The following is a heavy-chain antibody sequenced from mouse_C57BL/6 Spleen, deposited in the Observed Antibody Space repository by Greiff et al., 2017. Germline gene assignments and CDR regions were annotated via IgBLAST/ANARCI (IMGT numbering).Heavy chain of an antibody. D-gene: IGHD2-13*01. CDR3: TICGYYGDYCIVG. CDR2: IDPDDGDT. V-gene: IGHV14-1*01. CDR1: GFTFKDYG. J-gene: IGHJ1*03. Sequence: VHLQQSGAELVRPGASVKLSCTASGFTFKDYGMHWVKQRPEQGLEWIGKIDPDDGDTYYAQKFKGQATMTADTSSNTAYLQISSLTSEDTAVYYGTICGYYGDYCIVGWGKGTTVTVSS.